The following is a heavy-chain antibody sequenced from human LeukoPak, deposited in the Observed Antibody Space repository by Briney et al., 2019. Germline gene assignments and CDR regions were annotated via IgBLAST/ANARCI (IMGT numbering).Heavy chain of an antibody. J-gene: IGHJ3*02. Sequence: ASVKVSCKASGYTFNIYGITWVRQAPGQGLEWMGWISGYNGNTNYAQNLQGRLIMTTDTSTSTAYMDLRSLRSDDTAVYYCARVPYDSSGYMDRGEAFDIWGQGTMVTVSS. D-gene: IGHD3-22*01. V-gene: IGHV1-18*01. CDR3: ARVPYDSSGYMDRGEAFDI. CDR1: GYTFNIYG. CDR2: ISGYNGNT.